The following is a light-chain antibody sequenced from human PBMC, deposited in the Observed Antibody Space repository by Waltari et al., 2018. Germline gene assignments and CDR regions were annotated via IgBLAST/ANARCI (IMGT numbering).Light chain of an antibody. CDR2: AAS. Sequence: DIQMTQSPSSLSASVRERVPITCRASQSISTFLNWYQQKPGKAPRLLIHAASRLQSGVPSRFSGSGSGTEFTLTISSLQVEDFATYYCQHSYNIPVTFGGGTRVEIK. CDR1: QSISTF. CDR3: QHSYNIPVT. V-gene: IGKV1-39*01. J-gene: IGKJ4*01.